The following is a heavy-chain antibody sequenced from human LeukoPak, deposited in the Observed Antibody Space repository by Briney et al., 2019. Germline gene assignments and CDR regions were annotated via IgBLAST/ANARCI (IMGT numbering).Heavy chain of an antibody. D-gene: IGHD2-2*02. J-gene: IGHJ5*02. V-gene: IGHV3-9*01. Sequence: GRSLRLSCAASGFTFDDYAMHWVRQAPGKGLEWVSGISWNSGSIGYADSVKGRFTISRDNAKNSLYLQMNSLRAEDTALYYCAKDSSYTSRGFGGWFDPWGQGTLVTVSS. CDR1: GFTFDDYA. CDR2: ISWNSGSI. CDR3: AKDSSYTSRGFGGWFDP.